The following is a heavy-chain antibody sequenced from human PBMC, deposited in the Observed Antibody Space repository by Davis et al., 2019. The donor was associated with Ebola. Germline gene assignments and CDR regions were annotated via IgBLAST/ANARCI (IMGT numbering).Heavy chain of an antibody. V-gene: IGHV1-18*01. CDR3: ARGGLRYYYGSGSYFPLDP. D-gene: IGHD3-10*01. J-gene: IGHJ5*02. CDR2: ISAYNGNT. CDR1: GYTFTSYG. Sequence: ASVKVSCKASGYTFTSYGISWVRQAPGQGLEWMGWISAYNGNTNYAQKLQGRVTMTTDTSTSTAYMELRSLRSDDTAVYYCARGGLRYYYGSGSYFPLDPRGQGTLVTVSS.